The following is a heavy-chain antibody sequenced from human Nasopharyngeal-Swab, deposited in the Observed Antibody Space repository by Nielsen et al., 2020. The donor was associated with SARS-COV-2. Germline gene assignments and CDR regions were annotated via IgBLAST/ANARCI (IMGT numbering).Heavy chain of an antibody. J-gene: IGHJ4*02. CDR3: AREDGSWFRELWYDY. V-gene: IGHV3-7*01. CDR2: IKQDGSGK. CDR1: GFTFSSYW. Sequence: GGSLRLSCAASGFTFSSYWMSWVRQAPGKGLEWVANIKQDGSGKYYVDSVKGRFTISRDNAKNSLYLQMNSLRAEDTAVYYCAREDGSWFRELWYDYWGQGTLVTVSS. D-gene: IGHD3-10*01.